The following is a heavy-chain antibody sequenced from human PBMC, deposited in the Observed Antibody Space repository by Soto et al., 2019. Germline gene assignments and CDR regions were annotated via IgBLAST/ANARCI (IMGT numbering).Heavy chain of an antibody. V-gene: IGHV3-74*01. CDR1: GFTFSSYW. CDR2: IKTDGSST. Sequence: PGGSLRLSCAASGFTFSSYWTHWVRQAPGKGLVWVSRIKTDGSSTNYADSVKGRFTISRDNAKNMLYLQMNSLRPEDTAVYYCTREKFDPWGQGTLVTVSS. J-gene: IGHJ5*02. CDR3: TREKFDP.